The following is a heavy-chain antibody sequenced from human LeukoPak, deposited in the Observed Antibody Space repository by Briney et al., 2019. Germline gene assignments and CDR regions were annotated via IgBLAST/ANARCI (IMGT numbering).Heavy chain of an antibody. D-gene: IGHD6-6*01. J-gene: IGHJ4*02. CDR1: GSSVSNNY. CDR3: ARAGLTARRGGYFDF. V-gene: IGHV3-66*02. Sequence: GGSLRLSCAASGSSVSNNYMTWVRQAPGKGLEWVSLIYSGGTKYCADSVNGRFTISRDDSKNTLFLQMNSLRTEDTAVYYCARAGLTARRGGYFDFWGQGALVTVSS. CDR2: IYSGGTK.